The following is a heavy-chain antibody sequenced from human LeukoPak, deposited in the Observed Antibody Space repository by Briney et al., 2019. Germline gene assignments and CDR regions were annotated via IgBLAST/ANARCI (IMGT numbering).Heavy chain of an antibody. D-gene: IGHD3-22*01. Sequence: PGGSLRLSCAASGFTFSSYGMHWVRQGPGKGLEWVALIRYDGSNKYYADSVKGRFTISRDNSKNTLFLQMNSLRAEDTAVYYCAKSGYYDSSGYYPSPYYYYYMDVWGKGTTVTVSS. J-gene: IGHJ6*03. CDR1: GFTFSSYG. CDR2: IRYDGSNK. CDR3: AKSGYYDSSGYYPSPYYYYYMDV. V-gene: IGHV3-30*02.